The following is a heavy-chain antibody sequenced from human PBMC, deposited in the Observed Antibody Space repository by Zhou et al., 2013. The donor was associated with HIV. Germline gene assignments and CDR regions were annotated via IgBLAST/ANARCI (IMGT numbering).Heavy chain of an antibody. CDR1: GGTSSSYG. CDR2: IIPIFGAE. J-gene: IGHJ6*02. D-gene: IGHD2-2*01. Sequence: QVQLVQSGAEVKKPGASVKVSCKASGGTSSSYGVSWVRQAPGQGLEWMGGIIPIFGAEDYAQKFQGRVTITTDESMSTAYMELRSLRSEDTAVYYCARERASLPTVMPGNYGMDVWGQGP. V-gene: IGHV1-69*05. CDR3: ARERASLPTVMPGNYGMDV.